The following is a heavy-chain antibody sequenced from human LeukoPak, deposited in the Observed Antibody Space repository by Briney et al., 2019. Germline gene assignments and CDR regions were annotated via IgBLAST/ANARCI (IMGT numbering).Heavy chain of an antibody. CDR2: INHSGST. CDR1: GGSISSYY. CDR3: ARRILGYCSGTSCYANSNGRSFDP. Sequence: SETLSLTCTVSGGSISSYYWSWIRQPPGKGLEWIGEINHSGSTNYNPSLKSRVTISVDTSKNQFSLKLSSVTAADTAVYYCARRILGYCSGTSCYANSNGRSFDPWGQGTLVTVSS. D-gene: IGHD2-2*01. J-gene: IGHJ5*02. V-gene: IGHV4-34*01.